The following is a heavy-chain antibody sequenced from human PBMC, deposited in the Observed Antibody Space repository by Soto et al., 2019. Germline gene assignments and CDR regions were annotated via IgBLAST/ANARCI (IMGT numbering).Heavy chain of an antibody. CDR2: ISTSGSMK. CDR1: GFILNDYY. J-gene: IGHJ3*02. V-gene: IGHV3-11*01. CDR3: ARQYYDSGRGAFDI. D-gene: IGHD1-26*01. Sequence: QVQLVESGGGLVKPGGTLRLSCAASGFILNDYYMSWIRQARGKGLEWVSSISTSGSMKYYADSVKGRFTISRDNAKNSMYLQVNSLRAEDTAVYYCARQYYDSGRGAFDIWGQGTMVTVSS.